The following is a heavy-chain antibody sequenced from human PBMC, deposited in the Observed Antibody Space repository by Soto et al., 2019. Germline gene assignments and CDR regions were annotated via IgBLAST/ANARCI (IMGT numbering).Heavy chain of an antibody. Sequence: ASVKVSCKASGYTFTSYAMHWVRQAPGQRLEWMGWINAGNGNTKYSQKIQGRVTITRDTSASTAYMELSSLRSEDTAVYYCRRGDSGWELWSAFDYWGQGTMVTVSS. CDR1: GYTFTSYA. CDR2: INAGNGNT. V-gene: IGHV1-3*01. J-gene: IGHJ4*01. D-gene: IGHD6-25*01. CDR3: RRGDSGWELWSAFDY.